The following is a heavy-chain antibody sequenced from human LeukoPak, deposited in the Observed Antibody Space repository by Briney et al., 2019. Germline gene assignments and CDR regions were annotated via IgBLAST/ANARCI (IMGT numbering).Heavy chain of an antibody. Sequence: PSETLSLTCTVSGGFISNNYWTWIRQPPAKGLEWIGYVYDTGSTNYNPSLKGRFTISIDNSNNPFSLQLTCMTAADTAVYYCAREFGSGFFPLWCQGTLVIVSS. CDR3: AREFGSGFFPL. J-gene: IGHJ4*02. CDR2: VYDTGST. CDR1: GGFISNNY. D-gene: IGHD3-10*01. V-gene: IGHV4-59*12.